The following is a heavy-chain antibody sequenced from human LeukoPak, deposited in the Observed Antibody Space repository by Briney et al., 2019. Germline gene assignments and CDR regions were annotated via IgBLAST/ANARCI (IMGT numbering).Heavy chain of an antibody. J-gene: IGHJ4*02. CDR3: AKAPTRWRVFDY. D-gene: IGHD4-17*01. CDR2: IRYDGSNK. CDR1: GFTFSSYG. Sequence: PGGSLRLSCAASGFTFSSYGMHWVRQAPGKGLEGVAFIRYDGSNKYYADSVKGRFTNSRDNSKNTLYLQMNSLRAEDTAVYFVAKAPTRWRVFDYWDQRSLVTVSS. V-gene: IGHV3-30*02.